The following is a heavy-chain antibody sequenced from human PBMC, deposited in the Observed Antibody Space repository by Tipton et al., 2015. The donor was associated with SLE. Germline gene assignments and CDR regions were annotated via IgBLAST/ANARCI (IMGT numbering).Heavy chain of an antibody. CDR1: GGSISSYY. J-gene: IGHJ4*02. CDR3: ARAGVGSSGWYFDY. V-gene: IGHV4-59*01. Sequence: TLSLTCTVSGGSISSYYWSWIRQPPGKGLEWIGYIYYSGSTNYNPSLKSRVTISVDTSKNQFSLKLSSVTAADTAVYYCARAGVGSSGWYFDYWGQGTLVTVSS. CDR2: IYYSGST. D-gene: IGHD6-19*01.